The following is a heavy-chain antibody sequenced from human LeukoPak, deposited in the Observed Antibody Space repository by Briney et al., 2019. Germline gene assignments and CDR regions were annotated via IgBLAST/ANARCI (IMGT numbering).Heavy chain of an antibody. CDR3: VRTEGFDP. Sequence: GGSVRLSCAASGFSFRYYWMGWVRQAPGMGLEWVANLKQDGTVKYYADSVEGRFTISRDNAKNSLYLQMDSLTADDTAFYYCVRTEGFDPWGQGTLVTVSS. CDR1: GFSFRYYW. CDR2: LKQDGTVK. J-gene: IGHJ5*02. V-gene: IGHV3-7*01.